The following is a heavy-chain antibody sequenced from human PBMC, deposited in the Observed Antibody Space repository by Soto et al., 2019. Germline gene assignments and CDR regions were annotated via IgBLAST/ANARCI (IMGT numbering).Heavy chain of an antibody. CDR3: ARVLTGSGWPRFGHWYFDL. J-gene: IGHJ2*01. V-gene: IGHV1-8*01. CDR2: MNPNSGNT. D-gene: IGHD6-19*01. Sequence: ASVKVSCNASGYTFTSYDINWVRQATGQGLEWMGWMNPNSGNTGYAQKFQGRVTMTRNTSISTAYMELSSLRSEDTAVYYCARVLTGSGWPRFGHWYFDLWGRGTLVTVS. CDR1: GYTFTSYD.